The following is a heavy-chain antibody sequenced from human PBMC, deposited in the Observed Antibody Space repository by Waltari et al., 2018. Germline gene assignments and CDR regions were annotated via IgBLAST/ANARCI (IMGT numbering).Heavy chain of an antibody. J-gene: IGHJ5*01. CDR2: IRSEAAGATT. D-gene: IGHD2-21*01. Sequence: EVHLVASGGGLVKPGGSRRLSFAASGFVLSDAWMSWVRQSPGKWLEWLARIRSEAAGATTELCPSMEGRLTLSRDDSKEMFYLEMSRLEFEDTATYYCVRNSVGWFDSWGQGAQVTVAS. CDR1: GFVLSDAW. CDR3: VRNSVGWFDS. V-gene: IGHV3-15*01.